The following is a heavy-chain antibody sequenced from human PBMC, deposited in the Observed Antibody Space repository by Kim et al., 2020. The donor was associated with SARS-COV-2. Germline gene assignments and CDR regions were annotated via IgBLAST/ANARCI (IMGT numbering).Heavy chain of an antibody. J-gene: IGHJ4*02. CDR1: GGTFSSYA. V-gene: IGHV1-69*13. Sequence: SVKVSCKASGGTFSSYAISWVRQAPGQGLEWMGGIIPIFGTANYAQKFQGRVTITADESTSTAYMELSSLRSEDTAVYYCASERKYCSSTSCPVGDYWGQGTLVTVSS. CDR3: ASERKYCSSTSCPVGDY. D-gene: IGHD2-2*01. CDR2: IIPIFGTA.